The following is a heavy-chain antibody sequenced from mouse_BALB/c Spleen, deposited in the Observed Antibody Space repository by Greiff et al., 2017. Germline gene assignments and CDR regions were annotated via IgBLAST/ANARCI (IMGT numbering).Heavy chain of an antibody. D-gene: IGHD2-2*01. CDR1: GDSITSGY. CDR3: ARSRGYYGYDGDIFDY. J-gene: IGHJ2*01. Sequence: VQLQQSGPSLVKPSQTLSLTCSVTGDSITSGYWNWIRKFPGNKLEYMGYISYSGSTYYNPSLKSRISITRDTSKNQYYLQLNSVTTEDTATYYCARSRGYYGYDGDIFDYWGQGTTLTVSS. V-gene: IGHV3-8*02. CDR2: ISYSGST.